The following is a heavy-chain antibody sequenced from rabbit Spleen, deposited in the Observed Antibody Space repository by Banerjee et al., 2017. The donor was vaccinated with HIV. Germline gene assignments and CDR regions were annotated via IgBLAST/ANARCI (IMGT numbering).Heavy chain of an antibody. CDR1: GFSFGDRDV. CDR3: VRNSGWGVSYFTL. Sequence: QEQLVESGGGLVKPEGSLTVTCKASGFSFGDRDVMCWVRQAPGKGLEWIACINTATGKAVYASWAKGRFTISRTSSTTVTLQMTSLTVADTATYFCVRNSGWGVSYFTLWGQGTLVTVS. CDR2: INTATGKA. V-gene: IGHV1S45*01. J-gene: IGHJ4*01. D-gene: IGHD4-1*01.